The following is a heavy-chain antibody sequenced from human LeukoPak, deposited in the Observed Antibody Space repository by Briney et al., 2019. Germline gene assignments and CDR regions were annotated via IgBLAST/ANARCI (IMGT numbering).Heavy chain of an antibody. CDR2: IYYSGST. Sequence: PSETLSLTCTVSGGSISSSSYYWGWIRQPPGKGLEWIGSIYYSGSTYYNPSLKSRVTISVDTSKNQFSLKLSSVTAADTAVYYCARGGGNYGDPYYFDYWGQGTLVTVSS. V-gene: IGHV4-39*07. CDR1: GGSISSSSYY. CDR3: ARGGGNYGDPYYFDY. J-gene: IGHJ4*02. D-gene: IGHD4-17*01.